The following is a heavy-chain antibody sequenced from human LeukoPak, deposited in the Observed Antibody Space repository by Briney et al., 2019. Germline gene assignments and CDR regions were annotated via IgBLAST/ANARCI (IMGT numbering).Heavy chain of an antibody. Sequence: ASVKVSCKASGYTFTSYGISWVRQAPGQGLEWMGWISAYNGNTNYAQKLQGRVTMTTDTSTSTAYMELRSLRSEDTAVYYCARECGGDCYSRSYYYYYYMDVWGKGTTVTISS. CDR2: ISAYNGNT. CDR3: ARECGGDCYSRSYYYYYYMDV. V-gene: IGHV1-18*01. D-gene: IGHD2-21*02. J-gene: IGHJ6*03. CDR1: GYTFTSYG.